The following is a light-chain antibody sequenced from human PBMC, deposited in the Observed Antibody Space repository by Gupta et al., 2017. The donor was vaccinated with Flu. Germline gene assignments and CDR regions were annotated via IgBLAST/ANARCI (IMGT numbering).Light chain of an antibody. J-gene: IGLJ3*02. CDR3: QAGDSSSV. Sequence: SYELTQPPSVSVSPGQTASITCSGDKLGDKYACWYQQKPGQSPVLVIYQDSKRPSGIPERFSGSNSGNTATLTISGTQAMDEADYYCQAGDSSSVFGGGTKLTVL. CDR2: QDS. CDR1: KLGDKY. V-gene: IGLV3-1*01.